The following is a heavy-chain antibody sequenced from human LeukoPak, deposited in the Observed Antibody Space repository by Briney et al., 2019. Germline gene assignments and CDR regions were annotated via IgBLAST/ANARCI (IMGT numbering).Heavy chain of an antibody. V-gene: IGHV1-24*01. CDR3: AAVTRLTLVREELDP. CDR1: GYSLTELS. D-gene: IGHD3-10*01. CDR2: FDPEDDET. Sequence: GAPVKVSCKVSGYSLTELSLHWVRQAPGKGLEWMGGFDPEDDETIYAQKFQGRVTMTEDTSTDTAYMELSSLRSEDTAVYYCAAVTRLTLVREELDPWGQGTLVTVSS. J-gene: IGHJ5*02.